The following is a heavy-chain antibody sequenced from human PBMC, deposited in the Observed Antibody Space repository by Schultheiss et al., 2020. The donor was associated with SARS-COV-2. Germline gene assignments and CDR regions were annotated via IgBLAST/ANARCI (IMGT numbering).Heavy chain of an antibody. J-gene: IGHJ5*02. Sequence: SETLSLTCTVSGGSISSYYWSWIRQPAGKGLEWIGSIYHSGSTYYNPSLKSRVTISVDTSKNQFSLKLSSVTAADTAVYYCARAYCSGGSCYQAQYNWFDPWGQGTLVTVSS. D-gene: IGHD2-15*01. CDR1: GGSISSYY. V-gene: IGHV4-4*07. CDR3: ARAYCSGGSCYQAQYNWFDP. CDR2: IYHSGST.